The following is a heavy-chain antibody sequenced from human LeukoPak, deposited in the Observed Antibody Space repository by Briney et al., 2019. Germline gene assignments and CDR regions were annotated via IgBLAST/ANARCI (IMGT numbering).Heavy chain of an antibody. CDR2: ISGSGSST. CDR3: AKDYYSSGFDY. V-gene: IGHV3-23*01. J-gene: IGHJ4*02. Sequence: GGSLRLSCAASGFTFSTYAMTWVRQAPGKGLEWVSTISGSGSSTYYADSMKGRFTISRDNSNNTLYLQMNSLRAEDTAVYYCAKDYYSSGFDYWGQGTLVTVSS. D-gene: IGHD3-22*01. CDR1: GFTFSTYA.